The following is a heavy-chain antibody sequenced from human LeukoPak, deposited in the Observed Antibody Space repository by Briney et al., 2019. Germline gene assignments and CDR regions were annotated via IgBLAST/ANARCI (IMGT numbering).Heavy chain of an antibody. CDR2: INHSGST. CDR3: ARGLSAVVY. D-gene: IGHD3-16*02. Sequence: SETLSLTCAVYGGSFSGYYWSWIRQPPGKGLEWIGEINHSGSTNYNPSLKSRVTISVDTSKKQFSLKLSSVTAADTAVYYCARGLSAVVYWGQGTLDTVSS. CDR1: GGSFSGYY. V-gene: IGHV4-34*01. J-gene: IGHJ4*02.